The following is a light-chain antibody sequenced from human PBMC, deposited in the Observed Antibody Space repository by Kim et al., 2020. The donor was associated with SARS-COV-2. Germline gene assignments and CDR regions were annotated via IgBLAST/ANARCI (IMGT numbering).Light chain of an antibody. CDR1: QRVTSTY. CDR3: QQYGSLYT. J-gene: IGKJ2*01. V-gene: IGKV3-20*01. Sequence: SLSPGERATLSCRARQRVTSTYLAWYQQKPGQAPRLLIYGASSRATGIPDRFSGSGSGTDFTLTISRLEPEDFAVYYCQQYGSLYTFGQGTKLEI. CDR2: GAS.